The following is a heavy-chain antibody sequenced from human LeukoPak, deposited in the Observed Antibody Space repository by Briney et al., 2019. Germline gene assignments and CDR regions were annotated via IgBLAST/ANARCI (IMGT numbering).Heavy chain of an antibody. V-gene: IGHV3-48*04. CDR2: ISSSGNSR. CDR1: GFILSNYR. Sequence: GGSLRLSCAASGFILSNYRMNWVRQAPGKGLEWVSYISSSGNSREYADSVKGRFTISRDNARDSLHLQMNSLRAEDTAVYYCARVAASSGWDYWGQGTLVTVSS. J-gene: IGHJ4*02. CDR3: ARVAASSGWDY. D-gene: IGHD6-19*01.